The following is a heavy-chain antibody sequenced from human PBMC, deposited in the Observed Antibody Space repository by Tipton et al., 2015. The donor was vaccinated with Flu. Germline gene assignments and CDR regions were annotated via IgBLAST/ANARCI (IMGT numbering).Heavy chain of an antibody. J-gene: IGHJ5*01. CDR1: GFSVSTYY. D-gene: IGHD3-16*01. Sequence: SLRLSCAASGFSVSTYYMNWVRQAPGKGLEWVSITYSGGATYYADSVQGRFTVSTDTSKNTLYLQMNSLRGEDSAVYYCARDYGGNWFDSWGQGTPVTVSS. CDR3: ARDYGGNWFDS. CDR2: TYSGGAT. V-gene: IGHV3-53*01.